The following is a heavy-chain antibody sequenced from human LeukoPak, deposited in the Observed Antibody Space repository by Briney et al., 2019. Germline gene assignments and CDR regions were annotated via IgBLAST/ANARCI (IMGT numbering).Heavy chain of an antibody. CDR2: IQHDGTKT. V-gene: IGHV3-30*02. D-gene: IGHD3-16*02. CDR1: GFTFSSSG. CDR3: AKGAFVRLGELSPH. Sequence: GGSLRLTCAASGFTFSSSGMHWVRQAPGRGLEWVAFIQHDGTKTYYADSVKGRFTISRDSSENTLYLQMNILRTDDTAVYYCAKGAFVRLGELSPHWGQGTLVTVSS. J-gene: IGHJ4*02.